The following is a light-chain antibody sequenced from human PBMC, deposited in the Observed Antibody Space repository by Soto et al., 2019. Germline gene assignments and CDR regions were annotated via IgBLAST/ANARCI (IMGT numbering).Light chain of an antibody. CDR2: DAS. Sequence: EIVLTQSPLTLSVSPGERATLSCRASQSVINSLAWYQQRPGQAPRLLIYDASYRVTGIPTRFSGSGSGTDFTLTISSLEPEDFAIYFCQQRRNWPLTFGGGTKVEIK. CDR1: QSVINS. V-gene: IGKV3-11*01. J-gene: IGKJ4*01. CDR3: QQRRNWPLT.